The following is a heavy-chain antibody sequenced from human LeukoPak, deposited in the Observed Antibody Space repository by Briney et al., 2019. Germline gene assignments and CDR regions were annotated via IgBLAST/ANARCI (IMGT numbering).Heavy chain of an antibody. Sequence: SETLSLTCAVYGGSFSGYYWTWIRQPPGKGLEWIGEINHGGSANYNPSLKSRVTISIDTSKTQFSLKLNSVTAADTAVYYCARGPYYYGPGNSYNRFNVVYWGQGTLVTVSS. CDR3: ARGPYYYGPGNSYNRFNVVY. J-gene: IGHJ4*02. CDR2: INHGGSA. CDR1: GGSFSGYY. V-gene: IGHV4-34*01. D-gene: IGHD3-10*01.